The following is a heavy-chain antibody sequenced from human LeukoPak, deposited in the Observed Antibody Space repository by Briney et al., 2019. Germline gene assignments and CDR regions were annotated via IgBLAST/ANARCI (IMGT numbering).Heavy chain of an antibody. J-gene: IGHJ2*01. CDR2: ISGSGGST. V-gene: IGHV3-23*01. Sequence: GGSLRLSCAASGFTFSSYAMSWVRQAPGKGLEWVSAISGSGGSTYYADSVKGRFTISRDNSKNTLYLQMNSLRAEDTAVYYCARGYSYGTWGYFDLWGRGTLVTVSS. D-gene: IGHD5-18*01. CDR3: ARGYSYGTWGYFDL. CDR1: GFTFSSYA.